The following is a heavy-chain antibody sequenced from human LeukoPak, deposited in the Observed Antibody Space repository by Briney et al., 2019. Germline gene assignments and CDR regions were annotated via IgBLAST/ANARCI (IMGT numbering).Heavy chain of an antibody. CDR1: GYTFTNYG. J-gene: IGHJ5*02. V-gene: IGHV1-18*01. D-gene: IGHD1-1*01. Sequence: ASVKVSCKTSGYTFTNYGISWVRQAPGQGLGWMGWISANSGNTNHAQTFQGRITLTRDTSTTTAYMELRSLRSDDTAVYYCARAGANFQNWFDPWGQGTLVTVSS. CDR2: ISANSGNT. CDR3: ARAGANFQNWFDP.